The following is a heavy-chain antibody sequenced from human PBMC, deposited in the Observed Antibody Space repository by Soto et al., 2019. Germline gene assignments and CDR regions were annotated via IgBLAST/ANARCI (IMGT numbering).Heavy chain of an antibody. D-gene: IGHD1-1*01. V-gene: IGHV2-5*01. CDR2: VYWNDDK. CDR3: ARGLATLPVFAFDI. CDR1: GISLSTRGVG. Sequence: QITLKGSGPTLVKPTQTLTLTCTLSGISLSTRGVGLGWIRQTPGKALEWLALVYWNDDKHYSPSLKSRLTITKDTSKNQAILTMTNMDPVDTATYYCARGLATLPVFAFDIWGQGTVVTVSS. J-gene: IGHJ3*02.